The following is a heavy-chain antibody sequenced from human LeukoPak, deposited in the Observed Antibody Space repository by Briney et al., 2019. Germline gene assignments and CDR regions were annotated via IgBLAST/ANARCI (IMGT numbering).Heavy chain of an antibody. D-gene: IGHD3-3*01. CDR2: IYTSGST. Sequence: SETLSLTCTVSGGSISNYYWSWIRQPAGKGLEWIGRIYTSGSTNYNPSLKSRVTMSVDTSKNQFSLKLSSVTAADTAVYYCARDVGVYYDFWSGYSIDFDYWGQGTLVTVSS. V-gene: IGHV4-4*07. J-gene: IGHJ4*02. CDR3: ARDVGVYYDFWSGYSIDFDY. CDR1: GGSISNYY.